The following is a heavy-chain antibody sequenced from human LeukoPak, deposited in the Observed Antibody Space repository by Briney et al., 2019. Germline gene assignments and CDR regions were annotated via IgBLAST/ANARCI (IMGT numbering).Heavy chain of an antibody. Sequence: GGSLRLSCAASGFTFSSYGMHWVRQAPGKGLEWVAFIRYDGSNKYYADSVKGRFTISRDNSKNTLYLQMNSLRAEDTAVYYCARHGGDGSGSSNFDYWGQGTLVTVSS. CDR3: ARHGGDGSGSSNFDY. V-gene: IGHV3-30*02. J-gene: IGHJ4*02. CDR2: IRYDGSNK. D-gene: IGHD3-10*01. CDR1: GFTFSSYG.